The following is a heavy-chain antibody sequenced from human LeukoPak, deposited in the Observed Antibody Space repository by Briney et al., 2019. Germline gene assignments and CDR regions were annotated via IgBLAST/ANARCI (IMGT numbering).Heavy chain of an antibody. D-gene: IGHD6-6*01. Sequence: TSETLSLTCTVSGGSISSYYWSWIRQPPGKGLEWIGYIYYSGSTNYNPSLKSRVTISVDTSKNQFSLKLSSVTAADTAVYYCAREAASSSAPEDAFDIWGQGTMVTVSS. J-gene: IGHJ3*02. CDR2: IYYSGST. CDR1: GGSISSYY. CDR3: AREAASSSAPEDAFDI. V-gene: IGHV4-59*01.